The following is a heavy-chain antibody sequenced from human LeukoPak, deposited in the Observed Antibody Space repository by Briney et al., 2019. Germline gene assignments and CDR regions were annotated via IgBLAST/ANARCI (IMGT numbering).Heavy chain of an antibody. Sequence: SETLSLTCTVPGYSISSGYYWGWIRQPPGKGLEWIGYIYYSGSTNYNPSLKSRVTISVDTSKNQFSLKLSSVTAADTAVYYCARAGDGYNSKPYFDYWGQGTLVTVSS. CDR2: IYYSGST. CDR3: ARAGDGYNSKPYFDY. CDR1: GYSISSGYY. J-gene: IGHJ4*02. D-gene: IGHD5-24*01. V-gene: IGHV4-38-2*02.